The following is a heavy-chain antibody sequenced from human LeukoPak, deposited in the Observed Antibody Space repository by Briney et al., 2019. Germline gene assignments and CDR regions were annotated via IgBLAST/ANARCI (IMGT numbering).Heavy chain of an antibody. J-gene: IGHJ4*02. CDR1: GGTFSSYA. V-gene: IGHV1-69*05. CDR2: ITPIFGTA. D-gene: IGHD5-18*01. Sequence: SVKVSCKASGGTFSSYAISWVRQAPGQGLEWMGGITPIFGTANYAQKFQGRVTITTDESTSTAYMELSSLRSEDTAVYYCAGASGGQLWLLYWGQGTLVTVSS. CDR3: AGASGGQLWLLY.